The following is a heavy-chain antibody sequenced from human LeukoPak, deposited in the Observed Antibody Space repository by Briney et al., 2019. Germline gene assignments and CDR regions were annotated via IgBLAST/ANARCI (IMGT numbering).Heavy chain of an antibody. CDR1: GFTFSSYS. D-gene: IGHD3-10*01. V-gene: IGHV3-7*01. J-gene: IGHJ4*02. CDR2: IKQDGSEK. Sequence: PGGSLRLSCAASGFTFSSYSMNWVRQAPEKGLEWVANIKQDGSEKYYVDSVKGRFTISRDNAKNSLYLQMNSLRAEDTAVYYCAIDQGYYGSGSYYGGEFDYWGQGTLVTVSS. CDR3: AIDQGYYGSGSYYGGEFDY.